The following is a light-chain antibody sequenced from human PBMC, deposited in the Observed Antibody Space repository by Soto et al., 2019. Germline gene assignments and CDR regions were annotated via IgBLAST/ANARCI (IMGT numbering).Light chain of an antibody. J-gene: IGLJ1*01. CDR3: ATWDDSLNAFV. CDR1: SSNIGRNT. V-gene: IGLV1-44*01. Sequence: QSVLTQPPSASGTPEQRVTISFSGSSSNIGRNTVILYQQVPGTAPKLLIFGNDQRPSGVPDRFSGSKSGTSASLAVSGLQSEDEADYYCATWDDSLNAFVFGTGTKVTVL. CDR2: GND.